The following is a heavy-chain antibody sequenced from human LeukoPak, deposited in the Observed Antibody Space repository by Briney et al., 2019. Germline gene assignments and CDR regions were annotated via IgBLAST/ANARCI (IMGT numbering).Heavy chain of an antibody. CDR3: ARDVGDGGAFPPRLGGAAIDY. CDR2: ISSSSSYI. J-gene: IGHJ4*02. CDR1: GFTFSSYS. D-gene: IGHD3-16*01. Sequence: GGSLRLSCAASGFTFSSYSMNWVRQAPGKGLEWVSSISSSSSYIYYADSVKGRFTISRDNAKNSLYLQMNSLRAEDTAVYYCARDVGDGGAFPPRLGGAAIDYWGQGTLVTVSP. V-gene: IGHV3-21*01.